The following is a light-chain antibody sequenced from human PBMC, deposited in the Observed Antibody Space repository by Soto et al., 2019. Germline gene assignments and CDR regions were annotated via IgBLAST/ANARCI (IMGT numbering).Light chain of an antibody. V-gene: IGLV2-23*02. CDR1: SSDVGSYNL. J-gene: IGLJ1*01. CDR2: GVS. CDR3: CSYAGVNTFYV. Sequence: QSVLTQPASVSGSPGQSITISCTGTSSDVGSYNLVSWYQQHPGKAPKLMIYGVSKRPSVVSDRFSGSKSGDTASLTISGLQAEDEADYYCCSYAGVNTFYVFGTGTKLTVL.